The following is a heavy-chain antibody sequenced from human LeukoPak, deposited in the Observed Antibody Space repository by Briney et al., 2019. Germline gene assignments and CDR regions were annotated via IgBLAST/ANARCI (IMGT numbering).Heavy chain of an antibody. CDR2: ISSSSSYI. V-gene: IGHV3-21*01. D-gene: IGHD4-17*01. CDR3: ARESYGDYVFDY. J-gene: IGHJ4*02. Sequence: GGSLRLSCAASGFTFSSYSMNWVRQAPGKGLEWVSSISSSSSYIYYADSVKGRFTISGDDAKNSLYLQMNSLRAEDTAVYYCARESYGDYVFDYWGQGTLVTVSS. CDR1: GFTFSSYS.